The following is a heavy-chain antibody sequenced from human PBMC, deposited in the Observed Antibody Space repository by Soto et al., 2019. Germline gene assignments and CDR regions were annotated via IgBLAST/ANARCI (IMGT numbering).Heavy chain of an antibody. CDR2: IYHSGST. V-gene: IGHV4-30-2*01. D-gene: IGHD4-17*01. CDR1: GGFISSGGYS. CDR3: ARATVTTFFDY. Sequence: TLSLTCAVSGGFISSGGYSWSWIRQPPGKGLEWIGYIYHSGSTYYNPSLKSRVTISVDRSKNQFSLKLSSVTAADTAVYYCARATVTTFFDYWGQGTLVTVSS. J-gene: IGHJ4*02.